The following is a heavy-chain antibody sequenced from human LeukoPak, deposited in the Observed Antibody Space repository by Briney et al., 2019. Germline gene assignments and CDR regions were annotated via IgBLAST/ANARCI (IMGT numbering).Heavy chain of an antibody. J-gene: IGHJ6*02. CDR1: GYTFSDYF. D-gene: IGHD2-2*02. CDR2: IIPIFGTA. CDR3: ARDFDIVVVPAAIIYYGMDV. V-gene: IGHV1-69*13. Sequence: GASVKVSCKASGYTFSDYFIHWVRQAPGQGLEWMGGIIPIFGTANYAQKFRGRVTITADESTSTAYMELSSLRSEDTAVYYCARDFDIVVVPAAIIYYGMDVWGQGTTVTVSS.